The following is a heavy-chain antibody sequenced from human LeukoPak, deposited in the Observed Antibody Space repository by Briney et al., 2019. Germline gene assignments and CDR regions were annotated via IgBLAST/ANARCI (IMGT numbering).Heavy chain of an antibody. V-gene: IGHV3-23*01. Sequence: PGGSLRLSCVVSGFTFSTHAMTWVRQAPGKGLERVSDISGPGGSTYYADSVKGRFTISRDNSKNTLYLQMNSLRAEDTAVYYCAKRGASVMVRGVPIDYWGQGTLVTVSS. CDR2: ISGPGGST. CDR3: AKRGASVMVRGVPIDY. CDR1: GFTFSTHA. J-gene: IGHJ4*02. D-gene: IGHD3-10*01.